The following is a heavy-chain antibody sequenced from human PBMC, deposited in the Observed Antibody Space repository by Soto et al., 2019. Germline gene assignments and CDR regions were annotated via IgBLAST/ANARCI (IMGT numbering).Heavy chain of an antibody. J-gene: IGHJ4*02. CDR2: ISYGGSNK. Sequence: QVQLVESGGGVVQPGRSLRLSCAASGFTLSSYGMHWVRQAPGKGLEWVAVISYGGSNKDYADSVKGRFTISRDNSKNPLYLQMNSLRTEDTAVYYCARERSGGVVVVAAYFDYWGQGTLVTISS. D-gene: IGHD2-15*01. V-gene: IGHV3-30*03. CDR1: GFTLSSYG. CDR3: ARERSGGVVVVAAYFDY.